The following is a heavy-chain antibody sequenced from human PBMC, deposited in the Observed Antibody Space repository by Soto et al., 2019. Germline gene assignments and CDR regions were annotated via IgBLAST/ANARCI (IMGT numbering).Heavy chain of an antibody. Sequence: ASVKVSCKASGYTFTSYAMHWVRQAPGQRLEWMGWINAGNGNTKYSQKFQGRVTITRDTSASTAYMELSSLRSEDTAVYYCARDQSTVAAQFDYWGQRTLVTVSS. V-gene: IGHV1-3*01. J-gene: IGHJ4*02. CDR3: ARDQSTVAAQFDY. CDR2: INAGNGNT. D-gene: IGHD6-19*01. CDR1: GYTFTSYA.